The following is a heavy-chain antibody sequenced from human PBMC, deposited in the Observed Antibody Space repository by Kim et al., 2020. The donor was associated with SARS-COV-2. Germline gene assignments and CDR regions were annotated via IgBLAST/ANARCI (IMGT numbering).Heavy chain of an antibody. J-gene: IGHJ4*02. V-gene: IGHV3-11*06. Sequence: VKGRFTNSRDNAKNSLYLQMYSLRVEDTAVYYCARELTQTYYYGSGSFDDWGQGTLVTVSS. CDR3: ARELTQTYYYGSGSFDD. D-gene: IGHD3-10*01.